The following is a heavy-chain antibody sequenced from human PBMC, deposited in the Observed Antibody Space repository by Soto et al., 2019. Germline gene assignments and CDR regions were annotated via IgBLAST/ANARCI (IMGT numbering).Heavy chain of an antibody. Sequence: EVQLVESGGGLVQPGGSLRLSCAASGFTFRTFWMSWVRQAPGKGLEWVANIKEDGTEKNYVDSVRGRFTISRDNTKNSLYLQMHSLRVEDTAVYYCARDVRLPAHFHSWGQGTLVTVSS. CDR2: IKEDGTEK. D-gene: IGHD2-2*01. CDR3: ARDVRLPAHFHS. V-gene: IGHV3-7*03. J-gene: IGHJ4*02. CDR1: GFTFRTFW.